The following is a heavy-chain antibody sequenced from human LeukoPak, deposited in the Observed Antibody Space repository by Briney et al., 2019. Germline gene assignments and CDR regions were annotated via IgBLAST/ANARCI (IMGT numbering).Heavy chain of an antibody. J-gene: IGHJ4*02. Sequence: PGGSLRLSCAASGFTFSSYGMHWVRQAPGKGLEWVAVIWYDGSNKYYAGSVKGRFTISRDNPKNTLYLQMNSLRAEDTAVYYCAVAYCGGDCNSGGGCQGYFTYWGRGTLVTVSS. CDR3: AVAYCGGDCNSGGGCQGYFTY. D-gene: IGHD2-21*02. CDR1: GFTFSSYG. V-gene: IGHV3-33*01. CDR2: IWYDGSNK.